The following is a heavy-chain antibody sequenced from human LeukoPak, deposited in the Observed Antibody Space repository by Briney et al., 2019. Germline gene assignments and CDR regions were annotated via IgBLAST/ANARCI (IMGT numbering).Heavy chain of an antibody. CDR3: ARGRDSSSTFDY. Sequence: PSETLSLTCTVSGGSISDNYWTWIRQPAGKGLEWIGRMYISGTLNYNPSLNSRVTMSLDTSNNQFSLRLSSVTAADMAVYYCARGRDSSSTFDYWGQGILVTVSS. CDR1: GGSISDNY. CDR2: MYISGTL. D-gene: IGHD6-6*01. V-gene: IGHV4-4*07. J-gene: IGHJ4*02.